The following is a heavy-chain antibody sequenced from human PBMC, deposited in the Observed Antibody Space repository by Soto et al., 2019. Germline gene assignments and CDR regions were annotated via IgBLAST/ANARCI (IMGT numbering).Heavy chain of an antibody. D-gene: IGHD6-19*01. J-gene: IGHJ4*02. CDR1: GGSISGYY. CDR3: ARVGSSGWSPDY. Sequence: SETLSLTCTVSGGSISGYYWTWIRQPPGKGLEWIGYIFYSEVTNYNPSLKSRVTLSVDTSKNQFSLKLRSVTAADTAVYYCARVGSSGWSPDYWGRGTLVTVSS. V-gene: IGHV4-59*01. CDR2: IFYSEVT.